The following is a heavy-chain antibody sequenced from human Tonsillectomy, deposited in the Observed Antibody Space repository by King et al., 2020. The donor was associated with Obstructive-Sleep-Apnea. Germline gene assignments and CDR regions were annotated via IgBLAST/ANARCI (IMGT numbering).Heavy chain of an antibody. Sequence: QLVQSGAEVKKPGESLKISCESSGYMFTTYWIGWVRQMPGKGLEWMGIIYPGDSDTRYSPSFQGQVSISADKSISTAYLQWSSLKASATAMYYCARPWNADRPDNYYYYGVDVWGQGTTVTVSS. D-gene: IGHD1-1*01. J-gene: IGHJ6*02. V-gene: IGHV5-51*01. CDR3: ARPWNADRPDNYYYYGVDV. CDR2: IYPGDSDT. CDR1: GYMFTTYW.